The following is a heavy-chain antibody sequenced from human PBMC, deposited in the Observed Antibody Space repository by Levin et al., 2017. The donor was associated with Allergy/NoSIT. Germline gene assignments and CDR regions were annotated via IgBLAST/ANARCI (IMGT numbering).Heavy chain of an antibody. CDR1: GFTFRNYA. V-gene: IGHV3-23*01. Sequence: GGSLRLSCAASGFTFRNYAMSWVRQAPGKGLEWISIMSGSGYTIYYADSVKGRFTISRDNSKNTVYLQMSSLRAEDTAVYYCVSDRDGPYIPIAYWGQGTLVTVSS. D-gene: IGHD2-21*01. CDR3: VSDRDGPYIPIAY. CDR2: MSGSGYTI. J-gene: IGHJ4*02.